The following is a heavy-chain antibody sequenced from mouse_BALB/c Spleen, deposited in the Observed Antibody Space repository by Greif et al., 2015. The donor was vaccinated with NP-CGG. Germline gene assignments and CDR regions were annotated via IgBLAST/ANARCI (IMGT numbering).Heavy chain of an antibody. V-gene: IGHV1-63*02. Sequence: VQLQQSGAELVRPGTSVKISCKASGYTFTNYWLGWVKQRPGHGLEWIGDIYPGGGYTNYNEKFKGKATLTADTSSSTAYMQLSSLTSEDSAVYFCARHGNYGNYYAMDYWGQGTSVTVSS. CDR1: GYTFTNYW. D-gene: IGHD2-1*01. CDR3: ARHGNYGNYYAMDY. J-gene: IGHJ4*01. CDR2: IYPGGGYT.